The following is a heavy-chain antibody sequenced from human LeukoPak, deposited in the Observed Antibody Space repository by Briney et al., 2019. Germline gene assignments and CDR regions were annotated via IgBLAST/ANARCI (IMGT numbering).Heavy chain of an antibody. Sequence: GGSLRLSCAASGFTFSGFGMHWVRQAPGKGLEWVAVIWYDGSNKYYADSVKGRFTISRDNPKNTLYVQLNSLRAEDTAVYYCARGRGADYGGNSGYFDYWGQGTLVTVSS. D-gene: IGHD4-23*01. V-gene: IGHV3-33*01. J-gene: IGHJ4*02. CDR2: IWYDGSNK. CDR3: ARGRGADYGGNSGYFDY. CDR1: GFTFSGFG.